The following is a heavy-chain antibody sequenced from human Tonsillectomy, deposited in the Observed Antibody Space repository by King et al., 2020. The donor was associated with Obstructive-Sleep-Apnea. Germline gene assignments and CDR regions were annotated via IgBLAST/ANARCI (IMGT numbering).Heavy chain of an antibody. D-gene: IGHD3-22*01. CDR3: AREAYDSSGYWALLDY. Sequence: QLQESGPGLVKPSETLSLTCTVSVGSISSYYWSWIRQPPGKGLEWIGYVYYSGSTNYNPSLKSRVTISVDTSKKQFSLKLSSVTDADTAVYYCAREAYDSSGYWALLDYWGQGTLVTVSS. CDR2: VYYSGST. J-gene: IGHJ4*02. V-gene: IGHV4-59*01. CDR1: VGSISSYY.